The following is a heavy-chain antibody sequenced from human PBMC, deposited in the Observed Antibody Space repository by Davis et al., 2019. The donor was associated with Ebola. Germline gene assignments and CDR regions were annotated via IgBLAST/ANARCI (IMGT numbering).Heavy chain of an antibody. CDR2: ISYDGSNK. D-gene: IGHD3-3*01. CDR3: ARDFTREEWLPHYFDY. J-gene: IGHJ4*02. CDR1: GFTFSSYG. V-gene: IGHV3-30*12. Sequence: GESLKISCAASGFTFSSYGMHWVRQAPGKGLEWVAVISYDGSNKYYADSVKGRFTISRDNSKNTLYLQMNSLRAEDTAVYYCARDFTREEWLPHYFDYWGQGTLVTVSS.